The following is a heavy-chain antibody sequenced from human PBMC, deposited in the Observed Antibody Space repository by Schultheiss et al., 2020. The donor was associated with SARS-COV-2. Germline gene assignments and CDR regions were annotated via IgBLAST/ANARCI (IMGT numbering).Heavy chain of an antibody. D-gene: IGHD6-19*01. CDR1: GFTFSSYG. CDR2: ISYDGSNK. CDR3: ARDYSSGWRWFDP. Sequence: GESLKISCAASGFTFSSYGMHWVRQAPGKGLEWVAVISYDGSNKYYADSVKGRFTISRDNSKNTLYLQMNSLRAEDTAVYYCARDYSSGWRWFDPWGQGTLVTVSS. V-gene: IGHV3-30*03. J-gene: IGHJ5*02.